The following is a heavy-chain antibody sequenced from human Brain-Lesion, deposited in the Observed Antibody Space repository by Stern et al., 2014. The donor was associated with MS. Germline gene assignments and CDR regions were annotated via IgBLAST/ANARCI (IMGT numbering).Heavy chain of an antibody. D-gene: IGHD3-22*01. J-gene: IGHJ4*02. CDR2: LSYDGSNK. CDR1: GFTFSSFG. CDR3: AKDRQWLTYFFDY. V-gene: IGHV3-30*18. Sequence: VQLEESGGGVVQPGRPLRLSCAASGFTFSSFGMHWVRQAPGKGLEWVAVLSYDGSNKYYADSVKGRFTISRDNSKNTLYMQMNSLRAEDTAVYYCAKDRQWLTYFFDYWGQGSLVTVSS.